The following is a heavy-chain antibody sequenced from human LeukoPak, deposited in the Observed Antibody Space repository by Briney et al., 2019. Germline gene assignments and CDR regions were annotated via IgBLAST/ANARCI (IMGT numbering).Heavy chain of an antibody. CDR3: AKTSFGDFLHYFDY. J-gene: IGHJ4*02. V-gene: IGHV3-23*01. D-gene: IGHD4-17*01. CDR2: ISGSGGST. Sequence: GSLRLSCAASGFTFSSYAMTWVRQAPGKGLEWVSGISGSGGSTYYADSVKGRFTISRDNSKNTLYLQMNSLRAEDTAVYYCAKTSFGDFLHYFDYWGQGTLVTVSS. CDR1: GFTFSSYA.